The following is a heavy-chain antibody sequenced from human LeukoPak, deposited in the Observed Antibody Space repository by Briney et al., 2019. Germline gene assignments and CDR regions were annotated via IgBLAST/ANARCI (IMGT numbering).Heavy chain of an antibody. V-gene: IGHV1-18*01. CDR1: GYSFTSYG. J-gene: IGHJ4*02. Sequence: ASVKVSCKPSGYSFTSYGISWVRQAPGQGLEWVGWINPYNGKTNYAQKVQGRVTMTTDTSTSTAYMELSSLRSEDTAVYYCARVSRGYSYGPDYWGQGTLVTVSS. D-gene: IGHD5-18*01. CDR3: ARVSRGYSYGPDY. CDR2: INPYNGKT.